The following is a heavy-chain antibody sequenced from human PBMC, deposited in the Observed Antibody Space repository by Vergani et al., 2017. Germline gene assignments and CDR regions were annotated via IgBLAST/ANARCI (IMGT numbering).Heavy chain of an antibody. CDR2: INPNSGGT. V-gene: IGHV1-2*06. CDR1: GYTFTGYY. CDR3: ARNRITIFGVDYWYFDL. D-gene: IGHD3-3*01. Sequence: QVQLVQSGAEVKKPGASVKVSCKASGYTFTGYYMHWVRQAPGQGLEWMGRINPNSGGTNYAQKFQGRVTMTRDTSISTAYMELSRLRSDDTAVYYCARNRITIFGVDYWYFDLWGRGTLVTVSS. J-gene: IGHJ2*01.